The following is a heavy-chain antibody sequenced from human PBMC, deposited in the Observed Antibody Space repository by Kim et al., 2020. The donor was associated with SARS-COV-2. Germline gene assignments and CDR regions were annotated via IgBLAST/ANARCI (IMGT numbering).Heavy chain of an antibody. J-gene: IGHJ4*02. Sequence: SETLSLTCTVSGGSISSYYWSWIRQPPGKGLEWIGYIYYSGSTNYNPSLKSRVTISVDTTKNQFSLKLSSVTAADTAVYYCAGRATTGYYVYLGQGTLVT. CDR3: AGRATTGYYVY. V-gene: IGHV4-59*01. D-gene: IGHD3-9*01. CDR2: IYYSGST. CDR1: GGSISSYY.